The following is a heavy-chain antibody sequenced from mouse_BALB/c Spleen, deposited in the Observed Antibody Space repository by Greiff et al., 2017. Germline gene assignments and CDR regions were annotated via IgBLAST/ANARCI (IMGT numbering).Heavy chain of an antibody. Sequence: QVQLKQSGAELVKPGASVKLSCKASGYTFTSYYMYWVKQRPGQGLEWIGEINPSNGGTNFNEKFKSKATLTVDKSSSTAYMQLSSLTSEDSAVYYCTHSPNFDYWGQGTTLTVSS. CDR1: GYTFTSYY. CDR3: THSPNFDY. V-gene: IGHV1S81*02. CDR2: INPSNGGT. J-gene: IGHJ2*01.